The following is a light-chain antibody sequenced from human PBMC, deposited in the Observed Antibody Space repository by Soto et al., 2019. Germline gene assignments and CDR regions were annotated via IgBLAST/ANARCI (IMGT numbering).Light chain of an antibody. Sequence: QSVLTQPASVSGSPGQSITISCTGTSSDVGGYNYVSWYQQHPGKAPKLMIYDVSNRPSGVSNRFSGCKSGNTASLTISGLQAEDEADYYCSSYTSSITLVFGGGTKLTVL. CDR1: SSDVGGYNY. CDR3: SSYTSSITLV. CDR2: DVS. J-gene: IGLJ2*01. V-gene: IGLV2-14*01.